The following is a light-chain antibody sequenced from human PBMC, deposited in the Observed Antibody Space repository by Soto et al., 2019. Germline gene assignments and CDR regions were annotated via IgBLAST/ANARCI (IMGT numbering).Light chain of an antibody. Sequence: AIRMTQSPSSFSASTGDRVTITCRASQGISSYLAWYQQKPGKAPKLLIYAVSSLQNGVSSRFSGSGSGTDFTLSISNLQPEDLGTYYCQQTSSTPTFGGGTKVDIK. CDR3: QQTSSTPT. J-gene: IGKJ4*01. CDR1: QGISSY. CDR2: AVS. V-gene: IGKV1-8*01.